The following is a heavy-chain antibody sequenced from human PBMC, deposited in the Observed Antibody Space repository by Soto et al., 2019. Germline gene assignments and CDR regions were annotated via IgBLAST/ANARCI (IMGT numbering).Heavy chain of an antibody. CDR3: AREGIAAAGTFDP. D-gene: IGHD6-13*01. Sequence: SETLSLTCTVSGGSISSYYWSWIRQPPGKGLEWNGYIYYSGSTNYNPSIKSRVSISVDTSKNQFSLKLSSVTAADTAVYYCAREGIAAAGTFDPWGQGTLVTVSS. CDR2: IYYSGST. CDR1: GGSISSYY. V-gene: IGHV4-59*01. J-gene: IGHJ5*02.